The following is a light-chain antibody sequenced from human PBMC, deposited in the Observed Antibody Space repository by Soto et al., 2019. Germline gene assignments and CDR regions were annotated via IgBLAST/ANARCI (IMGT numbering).Light chain of an antibody. CDR3: QQSYSTPPT. J-gene: IGKJ1*01. CDR2: DAS. Sequence: DIKMTQSPSTLSASVGDRVTITCRASQSISSWLAWYQQKPGKAPKLLIYDASSLESGVPSRFSGSGSGTDFTLTISSLQPEDFATYYCQQSYSTPPTFGQGTKVDIK. V-gene: IGKV1-39*01. CDR1: QSISSW.